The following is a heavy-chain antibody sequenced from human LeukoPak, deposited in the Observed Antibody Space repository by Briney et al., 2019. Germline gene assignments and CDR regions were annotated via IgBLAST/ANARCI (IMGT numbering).Heavy chain of an antibody. CDR3: ARGRRRDGYNLGY. CDR1: GFTFSSYA. Sequence: GGSLRLSCAASGFTFSSYAMHWVRQAPGKGLEWVAVISYDGSNKYYADSVKGRFTISRDNSKNTLYVQMNSVRLEDTAVYYCARGRRRDGYNLGYWGQGTLVTVSS. V-gene: IGHV3-30-3*01. D-gene: IGHD5-24*01. J-gene: IGHJ4*02. CDR2: ISYDGSNK.